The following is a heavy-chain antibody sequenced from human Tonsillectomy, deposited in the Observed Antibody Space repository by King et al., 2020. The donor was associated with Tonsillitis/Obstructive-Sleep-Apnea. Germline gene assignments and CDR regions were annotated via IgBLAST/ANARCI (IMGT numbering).Heavy chain of an antibody. Sequence: HVQLQESGPGLVKPSETLSLTCTVSGGSISNYYWSWIRQPPGKGLEWIGYIYDSGSTNYNPSRKSRVTISVDTSNNRFSLKLSAVTAADTAGYYCARDLVLEAGGDAFDIWGQGTMVTVSS. V-gene: IGHV4-59*01. J-gene: IGHJ3*02. CDR1: GGSISNYY. CDR2: IYDSGST. CDR3: ARDLVLEAGGDAFDI. D-gene: IGHD2-15*01.